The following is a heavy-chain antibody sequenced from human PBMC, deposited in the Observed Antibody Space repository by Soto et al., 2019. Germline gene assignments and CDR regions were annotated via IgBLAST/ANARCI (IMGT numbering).Heavy chain of an antibody. CDR3: ARGGRHDSSGYYLPFSGMDV. V-gene: IGHV1-18*01. D-gene: IGHD3-22*01. CDR1: GYTFTSYG. CDR2: ISAYNGNT. Sequence: QVQLVQSGAEVKKPGASVKVSCKASGYTFTSYGISCVRQAPGQGLEWMGLISAYNGNTNYAQKLQGRVTMTTDTSTRTADMELRSLRSDDTAVYYYARGGRHDSSGYYLPFSGMDVWGQGTTVTVSS. J-gene: IGHJ6*02.